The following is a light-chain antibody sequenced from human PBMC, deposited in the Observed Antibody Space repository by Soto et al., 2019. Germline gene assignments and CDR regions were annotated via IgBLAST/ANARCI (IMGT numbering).Light chain of an antibody. CDR2: EVN. V-gene: IGLV2-14*01. CDR1: SSDVGGYNY. CDR3: SSYTSSNNLYV. J-gene: IGLJ1*01. Sequence: QSALTQPASVSGSPGQSITISCTGTSSDVGGYNYVSWYQQHPGKAPKLMIYEVNNRPSRVSDRFSGSKSGNTASLTISGLQAEDEADYYCSSYTSSNNLYVFGTGTKLTVL.